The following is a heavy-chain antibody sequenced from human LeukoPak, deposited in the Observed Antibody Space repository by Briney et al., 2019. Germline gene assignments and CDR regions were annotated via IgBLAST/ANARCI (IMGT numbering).Heavy chain of an antibody. D-gene: IGHD3-10*01. CDR1: GGTFSSYA. CDR2: SNPNSGDT. V-gene: IGHV1-2*02. Sequence: ASVKVSCKASGGTFSSYAISWVRQAPGQGLEWMGWSNPNSGDTQYAQKFQGRVTMTTDTSMTTAYMELRRLRSDDTAVYYCAGRHFGSGTYVDYWGQGTLVTVSS. CDR3: AGRHFGSGTYVDY. J-gene: IGHJ4*02.